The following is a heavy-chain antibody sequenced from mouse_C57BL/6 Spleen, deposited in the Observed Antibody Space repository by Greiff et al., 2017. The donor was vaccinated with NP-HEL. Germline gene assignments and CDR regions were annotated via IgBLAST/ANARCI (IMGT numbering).Heavy chain of an antibody. D-gene: IGHD2-4*01. CDR2: ISSGSSTI. Sequence: EVMLVESGGGLVKPGGSLKLSCAASGFTFSDYGMHWVRQAPEKGLEWVAYISSGSSTIYYADTVKGRFTISRDNAKNTLFLQMTSLRSEDTAMYYCARRYDYDEYYFDYWGQGTTLTVSS. CDR1: GFTFSDYG. V-gene: IGHV5-17*01. CDR3: ARRYDYDEYYFDY. J-gene: IGHJ2*01.